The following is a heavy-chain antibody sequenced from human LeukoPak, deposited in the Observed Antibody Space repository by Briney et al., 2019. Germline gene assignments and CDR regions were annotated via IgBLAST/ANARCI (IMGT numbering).Heavy chain of an antibody. CDR1: GFTLSLYW. Sequence: GGSLRLSCAASGFTLSLYWMNWVRRAPGKGLEWVANIKQDGSEKNYEDSVKGRFTISRDNAKNSLYLQMNNLRVEDTAMYYCAGGTGFIIKDWGQGTLVTVSS. CDR3: AGGTGFIIKD. V-gene: IGHV3-7*03. CDR2: IKQDGSEK. D-gene: IGHD3-9*01. J-gene: IGHJ4*02.